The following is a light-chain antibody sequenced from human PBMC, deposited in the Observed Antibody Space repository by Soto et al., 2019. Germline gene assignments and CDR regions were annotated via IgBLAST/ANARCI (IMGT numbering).Light chain of an antibody. CDR3: QQYNNWPQT. J-gene: IGKJ1*01. V-gene: IGKV3-15*01. CDR2: DAS. Sequence: MTQSPDTLSVTIGERATLSCRASQSLRSSLAWYQQKPGQAPRLLIYDASTRATGIPARFSGSGSGTDFTLTISGLQSEDFAVYYCQQYNNWPQTFGQGTK. CDR1: QSLRSS.